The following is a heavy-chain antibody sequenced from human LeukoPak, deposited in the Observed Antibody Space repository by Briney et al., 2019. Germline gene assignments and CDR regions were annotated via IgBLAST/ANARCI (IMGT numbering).Heavy chain of an antibody. D-gene: IGHD3-22*01. V-gene: IGHV3-30-3*01. CDR2: ISYDGSNK. CDR3: ARDILGYYDSSGYELDY. CDR1: GFTFRSYA. Sequence: GGSLRLSCAASGFTFRSYAMHWVRQARGKGLEWVAVISYDGSNKYYADSVKGRFTITRDNSKNTLYLQMNSLRAEDTAVYYCARDILGYYDSSGYELDYWGQGTLVTVSS. J-gene: IGHJ4*02.